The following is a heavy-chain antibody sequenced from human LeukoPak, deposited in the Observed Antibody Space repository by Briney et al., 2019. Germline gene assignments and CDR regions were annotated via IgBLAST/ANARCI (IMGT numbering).Heavy chain of an antibody. CDR1: GSTVSNTY. Sequence: GGSLRLSCAASGSTVSNTYMNWVRQAPGKGLEWVSVIYNSGSTYYADSVEGRFTASRDNSKNTLYLQINSLRVEDTAVYYCTRRFDYWGQGTLVTVSS. CDR2: IYNSGST. CDR3: TRRFDY. J-gene: IGHJ4*02. V-gene: IGHV3-53*01.